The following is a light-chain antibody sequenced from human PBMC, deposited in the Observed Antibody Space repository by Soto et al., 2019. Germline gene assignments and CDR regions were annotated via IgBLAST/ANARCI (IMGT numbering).Light chain of an antibody. Sequence: QSVLTQPPSASGNPGQRLTISCSGSTSNILRNYVYWYRQLPGTAPRLLISMNDQRPSGVPDRFSGSKSGTSASLAISGLRSEDEADYYCASWDDRLSGYVFGTGTKLTV. CDR2: MND. CDR1: TSNILRNY. V-gene: IGLV1-47*01. J-gene: IGLJ1*01. CDR3: ASWDDRLSGYV.